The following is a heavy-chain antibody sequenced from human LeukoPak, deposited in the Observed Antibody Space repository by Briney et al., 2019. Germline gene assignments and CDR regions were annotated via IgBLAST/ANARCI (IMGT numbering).Heavy chain of an antibody. D-gene: IGHD1-1*01. CDR2: INDRGTNT. Sequence: GGSLSLSYTPSGFTFSINAMTGVRHAPGEGLEWVSSINDRGTNTYYTDSVRGRFTISRDNSKNRLFLQMDSLRAEDTAFYYCARCPRDNCRGGFDYWGQGALVTVSS. V-gene: IGHV3-23*01. CDR1: GFTFSINA. J-gene: IGHJ4*02. CDR3: ARCPRDNCRGGFDY.